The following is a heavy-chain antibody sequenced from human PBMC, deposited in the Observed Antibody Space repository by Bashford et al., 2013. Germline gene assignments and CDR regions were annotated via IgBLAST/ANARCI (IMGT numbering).Heavy chain of an antibody. J-gene: IGHJ5*02. CDR1: GGSISSGGYY. Sequence: LLYSSETLSLTCTVSGGSISSGGYYWSWIRQHPGKGLEWIGYMYNTGSTYYNPSLKSRVAISVDTSKNQFSLRLSSVTAADTAVYYCLRWFDPWGQGILVTVSS. CDR2: MYNTGST. CDR3: LRWFDP. V-gene: IGHV4-31*03.